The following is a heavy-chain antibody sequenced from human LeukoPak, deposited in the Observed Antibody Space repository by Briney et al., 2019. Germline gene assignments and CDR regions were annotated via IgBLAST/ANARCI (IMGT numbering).Heavy chain of an antibody. CDR3: ARVHSPFTTIYSDY. CDR1: GFTFSSYS. J-gene: IGHJ4*02. V-gene: IGHV3-21*04. Sequence: GGSLRLSCAASGFTFSSYSMLWVRQAPGKGLEWVSSISSSSSYIYYADSVKGRFTISRDNAKNSLYLQMNSLRAEDTAVYYCARVHSPFTTIYSDYWGQGTLVTVSS. CDR2: ISSSSSYI. D-gene: IGHD3-3*01.